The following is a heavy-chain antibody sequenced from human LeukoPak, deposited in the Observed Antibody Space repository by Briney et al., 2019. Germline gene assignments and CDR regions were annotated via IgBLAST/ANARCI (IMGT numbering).Heavy chain of an antibody. J-gene: IGHJ5*02. CDR2: MYNSGST. CDR1: GGSISSYY. CDR3: ARDSGTTGEVKFDP. D-gene: IGHD3-10*01. V-gene: IGHV4-4*07. Sequence: PSETLSLTCTVSGGSISSYYWSWIRQPAAKGLEWNGRMYNSGSTTSNPSLNSRVTISVDTSKNQFSLKLSSVTAADTAVYYCARDSGTTGEVKFDPWGQGTLVTVSS.